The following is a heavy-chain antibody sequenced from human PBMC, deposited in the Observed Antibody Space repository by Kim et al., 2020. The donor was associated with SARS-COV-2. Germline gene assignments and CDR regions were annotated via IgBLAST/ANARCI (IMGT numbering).Heavy chain of an antibody. Sequence: GGSLRLSCAGSGFTFSDYWMNWVRQSPGKGLEWVANINKDGSDKNYVGSVRGRFTISRDNVKNSVHLQMNSLSAEDTAVYYCARGDYYDYVWGSYRYARFDYWGQGTLVTVSS. CDR1: GFTFSDYW. D-gene: IGHD3-16*02. CDR2: INKDGSDK. V-gene: IGHV3-7*03. CDR3: ARGDYYDYVWGSYRYARFDY. J-gene: IGHJ4*02.